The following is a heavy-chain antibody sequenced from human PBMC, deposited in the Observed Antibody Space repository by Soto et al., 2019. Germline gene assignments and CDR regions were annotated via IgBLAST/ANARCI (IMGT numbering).Heavy chain of an antibody. D-gene: IGHD6-19*01. J-gene: IGHJ3*02. Sequence: TSVKVSCKASGYTFTSYGISWVRQAPGQGLEWMGWISAYNGNTNYAQKLQGRVTMTTDTSTSTAYMELRSLRSDDTAVYYCARDNIAVAGTGFDIWGQGTMVTVSS. CDR2: ISAYNGNT. CDR1: GYTFTSYG. V-gene: IGHV1-18*01. CDR3: ARDNIAVAGTGFDI.